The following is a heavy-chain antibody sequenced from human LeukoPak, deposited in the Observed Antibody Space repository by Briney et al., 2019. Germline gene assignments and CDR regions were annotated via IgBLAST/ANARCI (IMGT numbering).Heavy chain of an antibody. Sequence: SETLSLTCTVSGGSISSHYWSWLRQPPGKGLEWIGYFYYSGSTNSNPSLKSRVTISVDTSKNQVSLKLSSVTAADTAVYYCARGAILGYCSSTSCWDHDAFDIWGQGTMVTVSS. J-gene: IGHJ3*02. CDR3: ARGAILGYCSSTSCWDHDAFDI. D-gene: IGHD2-2*01. CDR1: GGSISSHY. CDR2: FYYSGST. V-gene: IGHV4-59*11.